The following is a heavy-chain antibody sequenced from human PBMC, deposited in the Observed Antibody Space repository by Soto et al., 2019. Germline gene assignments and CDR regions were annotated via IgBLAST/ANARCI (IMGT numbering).Heavy chain of an antibody. J-gene: IGHJ3*02. D-gene: IGHD3-10*01. Sequence: QVQLQESGPGLVKPSETLSLTCTVSGGSISSYYWSWIRQPPGKGLEWIGYIYYSGSTNYNPSLKRRVTISVDTSKNQFSLKLSSVTAADTPVYYCARRYGSCFDIWGQGTMVTVSS. CDR2: IYYSGST. CDR1: GGSISSYY. CDR3: ARRYGSCFDI. V-gene: IGHV4-59*08.